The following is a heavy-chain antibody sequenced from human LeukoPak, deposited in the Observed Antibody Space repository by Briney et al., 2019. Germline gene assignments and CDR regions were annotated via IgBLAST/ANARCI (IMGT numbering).Heavy chain of an antibody. CDR3: ARHLTGTINSFDP. D-gene: IGHD1-7*01. CDR1: GGCLSIHY. J-gene: IGHJ5*02. V-gene: IGHV4-59*08. Sequence: SETLSLTCTVSGGCLSIHYWTWIRQPPGKGLEWIGSVYYSGSSNYNPSLESRVTILVDTSMSQFYLKLTSVTAADTAMYYCARHLTGTINSFDPWGQGTLVTVSS. CDR2: VYYSGSS.